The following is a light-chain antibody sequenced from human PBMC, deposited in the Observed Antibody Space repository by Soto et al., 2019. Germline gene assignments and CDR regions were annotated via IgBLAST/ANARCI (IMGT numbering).Light chain of an antibody. CDR1: QSVSSSY. CDR3: QQYGSSPQT. Sequence: EILLTQSPATLSLSPGERATLSCRASQSVSSSYLAWYQQKPGQAPRLLIYGASSRATGIPDRFSGSGSGTDFTLTISRLEPEDFAVYYCQQYGSSPQTFGQGTKVEIK. J-gene: IGKJ1*01. CDR2: GAS. V-gene: IGKV3-20*01.